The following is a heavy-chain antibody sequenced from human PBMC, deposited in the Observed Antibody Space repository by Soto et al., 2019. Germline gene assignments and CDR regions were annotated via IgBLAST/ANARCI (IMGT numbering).Heavy chain of an antibody. CDR3: ASSRYYGSGSYSRFDY. CDR1: GYSFTSYW. D-gene: IGHD3-10*01. V-gene: IGHV5-51*01. CDR2: IYPGDSDT. J-gene: IGHJ4*02. Sequence: GESLKISCKGSGYSFTSYWIGWVRQMPGKGLEWMGIIYPGDSDTRYSPSFQGQVTISRDNSKNTLYLQMNSLRAEDTAVYYCASSRYYGSGSYSRFDYWGQGTLVTVSS.